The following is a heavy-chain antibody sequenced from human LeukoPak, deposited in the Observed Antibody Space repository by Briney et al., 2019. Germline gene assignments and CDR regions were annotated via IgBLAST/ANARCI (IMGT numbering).Heavy chain of an antibody. V-gene: IGHV1-18*01. CDR3: ARDQEFRPGGAFDI. CDR1: GYTFTSYG. J-gene: IGHJ3*02. CDR2: ISAYNGNT. D-gene: IGHD3-10*01. Sequence: ASVKVSCKASGYTFTSYGISGVRQAPGQGLEWMGWISAYNGNTNYAQKLQGRVTMTTDTSTSTAYMELRSLRSDDTAVYYCARDQEFRPGGAFDIWGQGTMVTVSS.